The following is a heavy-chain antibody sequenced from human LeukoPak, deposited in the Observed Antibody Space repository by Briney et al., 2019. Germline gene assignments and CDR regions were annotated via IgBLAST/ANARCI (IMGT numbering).Heavy chain of an antibody. V-gene: IGHV3-30*02. CDR3: ARLSGKNGGGYYFDY. CDR2: IRYDGSNK. D-gene: IGHD4-23*01. CDR1: GFTFSSYG. Sequence: GGSLRLSCAASGFTFSSYGMHWVRQAPGKGLEWVAFIRYDGSNKYYADSVKGRFTISRDNSKNTLYLQMNSLRAEDTAVYYCARLSGKNGGGYYFDYWGQGTLVTVSS. J-gene: IGHJ4*02.